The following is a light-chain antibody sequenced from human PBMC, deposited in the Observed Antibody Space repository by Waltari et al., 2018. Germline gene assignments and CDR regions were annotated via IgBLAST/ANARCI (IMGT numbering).Light chain of an antibody. CDR2: DAS. CDR1: QSVSSS. V-gene: IGKV3-11*01. Sequence: EIVLTQSPAALSFAPGARATLSCRASQSVSSSLGWYQQKPGQAPRLLIYDASNRATGIPARFSGSGSGTDFTLTISSLEPEDFAVYYCQQRSNWPGTFGQGTKLEI. J-gene: IGKJ2*01. CDR3: QQRSNWPGT.